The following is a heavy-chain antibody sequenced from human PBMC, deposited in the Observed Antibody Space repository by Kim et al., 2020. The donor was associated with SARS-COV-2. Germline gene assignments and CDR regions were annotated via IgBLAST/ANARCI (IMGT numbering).Heavy chain of an antibody. CDR3: ARGVSTAVAGMGYYYYYGMDV. Sequence: SETLSLTCAVYGGSFSGYYWSWIRQPPGKGLEWIGEINHSGSTNYNPSLKSRVTISVDTSKNQFSLKLSSVTAADTAVYYCARGVSTAVAGMGYYYYYGMDVWGQGTTVTVSS. D-gene: IGHD6-19*01. CDR2: INHSGST. V-gene: IGHV4-34*01. CDR1: GGSFSGYY. J-gene: IGHJ6*02.